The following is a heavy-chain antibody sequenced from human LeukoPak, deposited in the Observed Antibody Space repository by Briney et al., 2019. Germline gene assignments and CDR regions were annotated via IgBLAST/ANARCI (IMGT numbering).Heavy chain of an antibody. V-gene: IGHV5-51*01. CDR2: IYPGDSDT. D-gene: IGHD3-22*01. CDR3: ASPSIYDSSGYYAFDI. Sequence: GESLKISCKGSGYSFTNNWIGWVRQMPGKGLEWMGIIYPGDSDTGYSPSFQGQVTISADKSISTAYLQWSSLKASDSAMHYCASPSIYDSSGYYAFDIWGQGTMVTVSS. CDR1: GYSFTNNW. J-gene: IGHJ3*02.